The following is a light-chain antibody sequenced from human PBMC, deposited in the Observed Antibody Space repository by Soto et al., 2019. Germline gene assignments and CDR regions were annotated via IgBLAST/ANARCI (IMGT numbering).Light chain of an antibody. V-gene: IGKV3-15*01. CDR1: QSVSSY. Sequence: EIVLTQSPATLSLSPGERATLSCRASQSVSSYLAWYQQKPGQAPRLLLYDASTRATGIPARFSGSGSGTEFTLTISRLQAEDFAVYYCQQYDNWPIFTFGPGTKVDIK. J-gene: IGKJ3*01. CDR3: QQYDNWPIFT. CDR2: DAS.